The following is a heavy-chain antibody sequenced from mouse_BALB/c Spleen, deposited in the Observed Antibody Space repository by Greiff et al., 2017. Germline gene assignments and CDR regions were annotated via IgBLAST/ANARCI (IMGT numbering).Heavy chain of an antibody. CDR1: GDSISSGY. V-gene: IGHV3-8*02. D-gene: IGHD2-3*01. CDR3: ARFYDVYYAMDY. Sequence: EVKLVESGPSLVKPSQTLSLTCSVTGDSISSGYWNWIRKFPGNKLEYMGYISYSGSTYYNPSLKSRISITRDTSKNQYYLQLNSVTTEDTATYYCARFYDVYYAMDYWGQGTSVTVSS. CDR2: ISYSGST. J-gene: IGHJ4*01.